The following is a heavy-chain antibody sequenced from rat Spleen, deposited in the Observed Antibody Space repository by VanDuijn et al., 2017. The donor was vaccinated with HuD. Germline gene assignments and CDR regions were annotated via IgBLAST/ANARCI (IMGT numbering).Heavy chain of an antibody. CDR2: IWAGGTT. CDR1: GFSLNRNG. Sequence: QVQLKESGPGLMQPSDTLSLTCTVSGFSLNRNGVGWVRQPLGKGLVWMGTIWAGGTTNYNSAVQSRLSISRDTSKSQLFLKMNSRQTEDTATYFCTRTYGGYTSHWFAYWGQGTLVTVSS. D-gene: IGHD1-11*01. J-gene: IGHJ3*01. CDR3: TRTYGGYTSHWFAY. V-gene: IGHV2-72*01.